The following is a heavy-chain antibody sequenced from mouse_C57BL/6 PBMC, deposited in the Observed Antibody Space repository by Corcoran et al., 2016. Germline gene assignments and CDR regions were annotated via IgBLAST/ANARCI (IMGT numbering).Heavy chain of an antibody. V-gene: IGHV1-53*01. CDR2: INPSNGGT. Sequence: QFQLQQHGTERVKPGASVKLYGKASGYTFTSYWMHWVKQRPGQGSEWIGNINPSNGGTNYNEKFKSKATLTVDKSSSTAYMQLSSLTSEDSAVYYCARELITTVPWYFDVWGTGTTVTVSS. D-gene: IGHD1-1*01. CDR3: ARELITTVPWYFDV. J-gene: IGHJ1*03. CDR1: GYTFTSYW.